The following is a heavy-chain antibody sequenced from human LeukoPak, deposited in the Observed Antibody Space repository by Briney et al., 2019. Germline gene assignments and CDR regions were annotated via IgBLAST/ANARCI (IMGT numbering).Heavy chain of an antibody. CDR3: ARGQGIQLWIY. Sequence: SETLSLTCAVYGGSFSGYYWSWIRQPPGKGLEWIGEINHSGSTNYNPSLKSRVTISVDTSKNQLSLKLSSVTAADTAVYYCARGQGIQLWIYWGQETLVTVSS. CDR1: GGSFSGYY. D-gene: IGHD5-18*01. CDR2: INHSGST. J-gene: IGHJ4*02. V-gene: IGHV4-34*01.